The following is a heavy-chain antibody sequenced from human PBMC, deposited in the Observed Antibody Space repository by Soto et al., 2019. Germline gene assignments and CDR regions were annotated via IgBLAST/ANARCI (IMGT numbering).Heavy chain of an antibody. Sequence: QVQLQQWGAGLLKPSETLSLTCAVYGGSFSGYYWSWIRQPPGKGLEWIGEINHSGSTNYNPSLKSRVTISVDTSKNHFSLKLSSVTAADTAVYYCAAKVGYCSSTSCNSADFYYGMDVWGQGTTVTVSS. D-gene: IGHD2-2*01. CDR2: INHSGST. CDR1: GGSFSGYY. J-gene: IGHJ6*02. CDR3: AAKVGYCSSTSCNSADFYYGMDV. V-gene: IGHV4-34*01.